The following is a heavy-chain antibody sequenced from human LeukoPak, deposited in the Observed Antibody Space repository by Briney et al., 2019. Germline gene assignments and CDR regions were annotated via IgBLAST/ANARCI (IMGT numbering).Heavy chain of an antibody. CDR2: ISAYNGNT. D-gene: IGHD3-3*01. Sequence: ASVKVSCKAFGYTFTSYGISWVRQAPGQGLEWMGWISAYNGNTNYAQKLQGRVTMTTDTSTSTAYMELRSLRSDDAAVYYCARGGDFWSGSNYFDYWGQGTLVTVSS. J-gene: IGHJ4*02. CDR3: ARGGDFWSGSNYFDY. CDR1: GYTFTSYG. V-gene: IGHV1-18*01.